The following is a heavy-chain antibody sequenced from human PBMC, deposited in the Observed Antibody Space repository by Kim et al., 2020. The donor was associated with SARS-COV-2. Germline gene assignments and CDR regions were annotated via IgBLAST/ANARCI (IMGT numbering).Heavy chain of an antibody. CDR2: ISSSGSTI. D-gene: IGHD3-3*01. Sequence: GGSLRLSCAASGFTFSDYYMSWIRQAPGKGLEWVSYISSSGSTIYYADSVKGRFTISRDNAKNSLYLQMNSLRAEDTAVYYCARDFLLRYDFWSGYYGWFDPWGQGTLVTVSS. V-gene: IGHV3-11*01. CDR1: GFTFSDYY. J-gene: IGHJ5*02. CDR3: ARDFLLRYDFWSGYYGWFDP.